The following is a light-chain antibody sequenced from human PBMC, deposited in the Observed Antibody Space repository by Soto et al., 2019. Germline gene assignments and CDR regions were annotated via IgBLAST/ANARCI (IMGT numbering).Light chain of an antibody. J-gene: IGKJ4*01. V-gene: IGKV3-20*01. CDR2: GAS. CDR3: QQYGGSPLKLT. Sequence: EVVLTQSPGTLSLPPGERATLSCRASQSVRSSYLAWYQQKTGQAPRLLIYGASRRATGIPDRFSGSGSETDFTLTISRLEPEDSAVYYCQQYGGSPLKLTFGGGTKVEI. CDR1: QSVRSSY.